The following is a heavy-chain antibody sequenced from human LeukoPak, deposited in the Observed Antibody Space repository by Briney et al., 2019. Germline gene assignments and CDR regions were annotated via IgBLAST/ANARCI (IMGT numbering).Heavy chain of an antibody. CDR1: GGSISSYY. CDR3: ARAPDAIDY. Sequence: SETLSLTCTVSGGSISSYYWSWIRQPPGKGLEWIGYIYYSGSTNYNPSLKSRVTISVDTSKNQSSLKLSSVTAADTAVYYCARAPDAIDYWGQGTLVTVSS. J-gene: IGHJ4*02. CDR2: IYYSGST. V-gene: IGHV4-59*01.